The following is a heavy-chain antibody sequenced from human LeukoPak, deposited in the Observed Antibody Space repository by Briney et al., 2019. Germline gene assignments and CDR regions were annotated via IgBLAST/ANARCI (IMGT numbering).Heavy chain of an antibody. D-gene: IGHD2-15*01. CDR1: GYTFTGYY. CDR3: ARAQRIVVVVAATRRFGYYFDY. Sequence: ASVNVSCKASGYTFTGYYMHWVRQAPGQGLEWVGWIKPNSGGKKYAQKFKGRVTMTRDKSISTAYMEQSRLRSEDTAVYYCARAQRIVVVVAATRRFGYYFDYWGQGTLVTVSS. J-gene: IGHJ4*02. V-gene: IGHV1-2*02. CDR2: IKPNSGGK.